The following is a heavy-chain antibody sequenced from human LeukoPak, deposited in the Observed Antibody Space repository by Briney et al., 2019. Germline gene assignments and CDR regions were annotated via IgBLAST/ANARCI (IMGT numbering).Heavy chain of an antibody. V-gene: IGHV1-2*02. Sequence: ASVKVSCKTSGYTFTGYYIHWVRQAPGQGLEWMGWINPNSGGTNYAQKFQGRVTITRDTSISTAYMELSRLRSDDTAVYYCARGGPHYYDSGMSWFDPWGQGTLVTVSS. CDR3: ARGGPHYYDSGMSWFDP. J-gene: IGHJ5*02. CDR1: GYTFTGYY. D-gene: IGHD3-10*01. CDR2: INPNSGGT.